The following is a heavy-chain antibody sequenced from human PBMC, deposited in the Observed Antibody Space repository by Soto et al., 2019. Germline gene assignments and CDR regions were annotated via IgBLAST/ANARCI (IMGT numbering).Heavy chain of an antibody. CDR2: FYYSGST. V-gene: IGHV4-39*01. Sequence: SETLSLTCNVSGGSITKSTSYWVWIRQPPGKGLEWIGSFYYSGSTYYNPSLRSRVTISVDTSRNQFSLKVSSVTAADTAVYYCARSAGTTSWYYYIDVWGKGTTVTVSS. CDR1: GGSITKSTSY. D-gene: IGHD2-2*01. CDR3: ARSAGTTSWYYYIDV. J-gene: IGHJ6*03.